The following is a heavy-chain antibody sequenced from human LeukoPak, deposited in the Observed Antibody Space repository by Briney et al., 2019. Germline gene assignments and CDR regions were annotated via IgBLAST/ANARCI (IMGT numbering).Heavy chain of an antibody. CDR1: GYTFTGYY. V-gene: IGHV1-2*02. D-gene: IGHD3-3*01. J-gene: IGHJ4*02. Sequence: AASVKVSCKASGYTFTGYYMHWVRQAPGQGLEWMGGINPNSGGTNYAQKFQGRVTMTRDTSISTAYMELSRLRSDDTAVYYCAREGYDFWSGYFDYWGQGTLVTVSS. CDR3: AREGYDFWSGYFDY. CDR2: INPNSGGT.